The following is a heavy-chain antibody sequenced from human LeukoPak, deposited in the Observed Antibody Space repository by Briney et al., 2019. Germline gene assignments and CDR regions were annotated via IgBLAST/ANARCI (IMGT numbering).Heavy chain of an antibody. D-gene: IGHD5-12*01. J-gene: IGHJ5*02. CDR1: GGSFSGYY. CDR3: ARGGKKRGYSGYDRWFDP. Sequence: PSETLSLTCAVYGGSFSGYYWSWIREPPGKGLEWIGEISHTGSTNYNPSLKSRVTISVDTSKNQFSLKLSSVTAADTAVYFCARGGKKRGYSGYDRWFDPWGQGTLLTVSS. V-gene: IGHV4-34*01. CDR2: ISHTGST.